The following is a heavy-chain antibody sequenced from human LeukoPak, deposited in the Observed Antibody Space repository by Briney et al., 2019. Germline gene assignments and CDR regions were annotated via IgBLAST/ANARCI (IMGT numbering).Heavy chain of an antibody. J-gene: IGHJ4*02. CDR2: IYSSGST. CDR1: GDSISSSSYY. V-gene: IGHV4-39*07. D-gene: IGHD3-10*01. CDR3: ARGASFITPYYYGSGSYYRYFDY. Sequence: SETLSLTCTVSGDSISSSSYYWGWIRQPPGKGLEWIGSIYSSGSTYYNSSLKSRVTLSVDTPKNQFSLKLSSVTAADTAVYYCARGASFITPYYYGSGSYYRYFDYWGQGTLVTVSS.